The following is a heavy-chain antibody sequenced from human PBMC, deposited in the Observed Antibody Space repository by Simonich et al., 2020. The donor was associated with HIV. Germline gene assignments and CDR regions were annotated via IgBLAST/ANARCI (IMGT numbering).Heavy chain of an antibody. CDR2: INHRGSN. D-gene: IGHD2-15*01. V-gene: IGHV4-34*01. CDR3: ARGGYCSGGSCYPLFSRYGMDV. CDR1: GGSFSGYY. Sequence: QVQLQQWGAGLLKPSETLSLTCAVYGGSFSGYYWSWIRQPPGKVVEWIGEINHRGSNHSTPSLKNRVTISVEPSKNQFSLKRSSVTAADTAVYYCARGGYCSGGSCYPLFSRYGMDVWGQGTTVTVSS. J-gene: IGHJ6*02.